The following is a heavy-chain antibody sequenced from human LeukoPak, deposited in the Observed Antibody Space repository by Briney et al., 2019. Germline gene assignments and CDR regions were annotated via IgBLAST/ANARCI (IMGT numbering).Heavy chain of an antibody. D-gene: IGHD4-17*01. CDR1: GYTFTSYY. CDR2: IIPIFGTA. V-gene: IGHV1-69*06. CDR3: ARDQSVTTGYYYYYYMDV. J-gene: IGHJ6*03. Sequence: SVKVSCKASGYTFTSYYMHWVRQAPGQGLEWMGGIIPIFGTANYAQKFQGRVTITADKSTSTAYMELSSLRSEDTAVYYCARDQSVTTGYYYYYYMDVWGKGTTVTVSS.